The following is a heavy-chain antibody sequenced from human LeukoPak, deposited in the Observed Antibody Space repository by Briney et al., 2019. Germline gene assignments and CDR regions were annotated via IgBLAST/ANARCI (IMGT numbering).Heavy chain of an antibody. Sequence: GGSLRLSCAASGFTVSSNYMSWVRQAPGKGLEWVSVIYSGGSTYYADSVKGRFTISRDNSKNTLYLQMNSLRAEDTAVYYCAKGKWIQLWLRDYWGQGTLVTVSS. J-gene: IGHJ4*02. V-gene: IGHV3-53*01. CDR3: AKGKWIQLWLRDY. D-gene: IGHD5-18*01. CDR1: GFTVSSNY. CDR2: IYSGGST.